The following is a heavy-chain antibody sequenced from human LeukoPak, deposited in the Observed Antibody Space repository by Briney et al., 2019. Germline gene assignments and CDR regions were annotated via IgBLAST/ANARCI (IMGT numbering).Heavy chain of an antibody. D-gene: IGHD5-18*01. Sequence: GGSLRLSCAASGFTFSSYSMNWVRQAPGKGLEWVSSISSSSSYIYYADSVKGRFTISRDNPKNSLYLQMNSLRAEDTAVYYCARDVDTAIPPGLYYWGQGTLVTVSS. V-gene: IGHV3-21*01. CDR2: ISSSSSYI. CDR1: GFTFSSYS. CDR3: ARDVDTAIPPGLYY. J-gene: IGHJ4*02.